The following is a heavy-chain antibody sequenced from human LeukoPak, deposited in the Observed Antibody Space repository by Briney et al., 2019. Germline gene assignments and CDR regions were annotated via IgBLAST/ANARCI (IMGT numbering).Heavy chain of an antibody. J-gene: IGHJ3*02. Sequence: SQTLSLTCTVSGGSISSGSYYWSWIRQPAGKGLEWIGRIYTSGSTNYNPSLKSRVTISVDTSKNQFSLKLSSVTAADTAVYYCARDMIFGVVIILDIWGQGTMVTVSS. CDR3: ARDMIFGVVIILDI. CDR1: GGSISSGSYY. D-gene: IGHD3/OR15-3a*01. V-gene: IGHV4-61*02. CDR2: IYTSGST.